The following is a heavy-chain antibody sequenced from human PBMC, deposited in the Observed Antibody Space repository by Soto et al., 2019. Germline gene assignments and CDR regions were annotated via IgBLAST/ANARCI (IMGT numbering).Heavy chain of an antibody. Sequence: QLQLQESGSGLVKPSQTLSLTCGVSGGSISGSTYSWNWIRQPPGKGLEWIGHIYHSGSSYYNPSLKGRVTISLDRSKNQFSLKLSSVTAADTAVYYCARGYDHSGYYEGFEYWGQGTLVTVSS. D-gene: IGHD3-22*01. CDR3: ARGYDHSGYYEGFEY. V-gene: IGHV4-30-2*01. J-gene: IGHJ4*02. CDR1: GGSISGSTYS. CDR2: IYHSGSS.